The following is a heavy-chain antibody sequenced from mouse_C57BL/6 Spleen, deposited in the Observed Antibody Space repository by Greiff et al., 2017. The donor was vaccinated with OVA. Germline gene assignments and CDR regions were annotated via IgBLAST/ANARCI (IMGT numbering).Heavy chain of an antibody. V-gene: IGHV14-2*01. J-gene: IGHJ3*01. Sequence: VQLQQPGTELVKPGASVKLSCKASGYTFTSYWMHWVKQRPGQGLEWIGRIDPEDGETKYAPKFQGKATITADTSSNTAYLQLSSLTSEDTAVYYCARDGYSNYEGFAYWGQGTLVTVSA. CDR3: ARDGYSNYEGFAY. CDR1: GYTFTSYW. CDR2: IDPEDGET. D-gene: IGHD2-5*01.